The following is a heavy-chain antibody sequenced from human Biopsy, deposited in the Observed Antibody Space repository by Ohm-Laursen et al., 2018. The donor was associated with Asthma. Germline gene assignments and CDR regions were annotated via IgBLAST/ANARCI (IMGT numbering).Heavy chain of an antibody. CDR2: IWYDGGYK. D-gene: IGHD4-17*01. Sequence: SLRLSCAASGFSFSKYGIHWVRQAPGKGLEWVAVIWYDGGYKDNADSVKGRFTISRDNSKNMLYLQMNSLRAEDTAVYYCAKDPRIYGDNVAGMNVWGQGTAVNVSS. J-gene: IGHJ6*02. V-gene: IGHV3-33*06. CDR1: GFSFSKYG. CDR3: AKDPRIYGDNVAGMNV.